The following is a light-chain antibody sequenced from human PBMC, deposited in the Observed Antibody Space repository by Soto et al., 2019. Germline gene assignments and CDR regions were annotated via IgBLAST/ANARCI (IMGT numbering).Light chain of an antibody. CDR1: TSDVSIYNY. CDR2: GVS. CDR3: CSYTSSTNYV. V-gene: IGLV2-14*01. Sequence: LTQPASVSGSPGQSLTISCTGTTSDVSIYNYVSWYQQHPGKAPKLMIYGVSNRPSGVSNRFSGAKSGHTASLTISGLQVEDEADYYCCSYTSSTNYVFGPGTKVTVL. J-gene: IGLJ1*01.